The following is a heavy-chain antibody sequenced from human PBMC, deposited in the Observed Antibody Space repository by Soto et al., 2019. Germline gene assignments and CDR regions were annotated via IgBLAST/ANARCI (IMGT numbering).Heavy chain of an antibody. Sequence: QVQLVQSGAEVKKPGSSVMVSCTASGGTFSPYTINWVRQAPGQGLEWMGRIIPFHGVTNYAQKFQARAPITADKPASTAYMELSGLRFEDTAIYYCTRDWEITVSTWSFGGFWGRGTPVTVSS. CDR2: IIPFHGVT. V-gene: IGHV1-69*08. J-gene: IGHJ4*02. D-gene: IGHD3-10*01. CDR3: TRDWEITVSTWSFGGF. CDR1: GGTFSPYT.